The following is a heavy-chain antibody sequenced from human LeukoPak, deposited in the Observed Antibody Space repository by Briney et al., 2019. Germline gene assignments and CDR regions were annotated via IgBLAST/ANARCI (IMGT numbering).Heavy chain of an antibody. V-gene: IGHV3-30-3*01. CDR3: ARDRNYDCVWGSYRSSHFDY. J-gene: IGHJ4*02. CDR1: GFTFSSYA. CDR2: ISYDGSNK. Sequence: GGSLRLSCAASGFTFSSYAMHWVRQAPGKGLEWVAVISYDGSNKYYADSVKGRFTISRDNSKNTLYLQMNSLRAEDTAVYYCARDRNYDCVWGSYRSSHFDYWGQGTLVTVSS. D-gene: IGHD3-16*02.